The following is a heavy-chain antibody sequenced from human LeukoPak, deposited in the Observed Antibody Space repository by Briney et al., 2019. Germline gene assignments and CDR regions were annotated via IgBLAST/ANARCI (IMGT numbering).Heavy chain of an antibody. CDR1: GYTFTDYY. Sequence: ASAKVSCKASGYTFTDYYMHWVRQAPGQGLDWVGWINPTSGATNYAQKFRGRVTMTRDTSNNTSYMELSRLRSDDTAVYYCAREFRTTTWSFDAFDLWGQGTMVTVSS. D-gene: IGHD1/OR15-1a*01. V-gene: IGHV1-2*02. J-gene: IGHJ3*01. CDR2: INPTSGAT. CDR3: AREFRTTTWSFDAFDL.